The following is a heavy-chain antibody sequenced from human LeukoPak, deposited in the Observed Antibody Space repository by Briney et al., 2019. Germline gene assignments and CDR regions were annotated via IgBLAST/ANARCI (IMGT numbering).Heavy chain of an antibody. V-gene: IGHV1-2*02. CDR3: ARGLHYDYVWGTYRNYYFEY. Sequence: ASVKVSCKASGYTFTGYYLHWVRQAPGQGLEWMGWINPNIGVTDYAQNFQGRFTMTRDTSINTAYMELSILRSDATAVYYCARGLHYDYVWGTYRNYYFEYWGQGTLLTVSS. J-gene: IGHJ4*02. CDR2: INPNIGVT. D-gene: IGHD3-16*02. CDR1: GYTFTGYY.